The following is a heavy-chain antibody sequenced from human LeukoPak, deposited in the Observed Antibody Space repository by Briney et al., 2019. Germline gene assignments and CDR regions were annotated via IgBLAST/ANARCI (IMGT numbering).Heavy chain of an antibody. D-gene: IGHD3-10*01. Sequence: ASVKVSCKAPGYTFTGYYMHWVRQAPGQGLEWMGWINPNSGGTNYAQKFQGRVTMTRDTSISTAYMELSRLRSDDTAVYYCARTVELWFGELLPDYYYGMDVWGQGTTVTVSS. CDR3: ARTVELWFGELLPDYYYGMDV. CDR1: GYTFTGYY. J-gene: IGHJ6*02. V-gene: IGHV1-2*02. CDR2: INPNSGGT.